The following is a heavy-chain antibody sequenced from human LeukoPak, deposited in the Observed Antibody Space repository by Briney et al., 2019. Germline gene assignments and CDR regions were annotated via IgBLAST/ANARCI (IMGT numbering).Heavy chain of an antibody. D-gene: IGHD6-6*01. CDR3: ARSIAPRRWFDP. J-gene: IGHJ5*02. V-gene: IGHV1-69*04. CDR2: IIPILGIA. CDR1: GGTFSSYA. Sequence: ASAKVSCKASGGTFSSYAISWVRQAPGQGLEWMGRIIPILGIANYAQKFQGRVTITADKSTSTAYMELSSLRSEDTAVYYCARSIAPRRWFDPWGQGTLVTVSS.